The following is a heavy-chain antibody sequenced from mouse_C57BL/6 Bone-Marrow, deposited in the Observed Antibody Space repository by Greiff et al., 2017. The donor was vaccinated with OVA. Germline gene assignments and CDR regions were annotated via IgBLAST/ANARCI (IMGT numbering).Heavy chain of an antibody. J-gene: IGHJ2*01. CDR3: ARGWLLRYFDY. Sequence: EVQLQQSGPVLVKPGASVKMSCKASGYTFTDYYMNWVKQSHGKSLEWIGVINPYNGGTSYNQKFKGKATLTVDKSSSTAYMELNSLTSEDSAVYYCARGWLLRYFDYWGQGTTLTVSS. D-gene: IGHD2-3*01. V-gene: IGHV1-19*01. CDR2: INPYNGGT. CDR1: GYTFTDYY.